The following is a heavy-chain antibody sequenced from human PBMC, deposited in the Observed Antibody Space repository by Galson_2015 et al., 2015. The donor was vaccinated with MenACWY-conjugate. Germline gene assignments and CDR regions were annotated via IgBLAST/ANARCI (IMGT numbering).Heavy chain of an antibody. CDR2: ISSTTTI. V-gene: IGHV3-48*02. J-gene: IGHJ4*02. Sequence: SLRLSCAASGFTFSSYSMNWVRQAPGKGLEWVSYISSTTTIYYADSVKGRFTISRDNAKNSLYLQMNSVTDEDTAVYYCARNKYGDYVFDYWGQGTQVTVSS. CDR3: ARNKYGDYVFDY. CDR1: GFTFSSYS. D-gene: IGHD4-17*01.